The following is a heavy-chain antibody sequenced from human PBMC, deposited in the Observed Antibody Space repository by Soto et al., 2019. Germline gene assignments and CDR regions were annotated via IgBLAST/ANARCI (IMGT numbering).Heavy chain of an antibody. CDR2: ITGSGGST. CDR3: AKGGYCSSTSCYGGLFGYYYYGMDV. Sequence: GGSLRLSCAASGFTFSSYAMSWVRQAPGKGLEWVSAITGSGGSTYYADSVKGRFTISRDNSKNTLYLQMNSLRAEDTAVYYCAKGGYCSSTSCYGGLFGYYYYGMDVWGQGTTVTVSS. CDR1: GFTFSSYA. V-gene: IGHV3-23*01. D-gene: IGHD2-2*01. J-gene: IGHJ6*02.